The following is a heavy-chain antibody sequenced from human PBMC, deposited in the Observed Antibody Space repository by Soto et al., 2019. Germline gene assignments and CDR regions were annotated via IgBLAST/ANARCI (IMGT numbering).Heavy chain of an antibody. Sequence: GGSLRLSCAASGFTFISYGMHWGRQAPGKGLEWVAVIWYDGSNKYYADSVKGRFTISRDNSKNTLYLQMNSLRAEDTAVYYCARDPYYDFWSGYLHYYYGMDVWGQGTTVTVSS. V-gene: IGHV3-33*01. CDR2: IWYDGSNK. CDR1: GFTFISYG. CDR3: ARDPYYDFWSGYLHYYYGMDV. D-gene: IGHD3-3*01. J-gene: IGHJ6*02.